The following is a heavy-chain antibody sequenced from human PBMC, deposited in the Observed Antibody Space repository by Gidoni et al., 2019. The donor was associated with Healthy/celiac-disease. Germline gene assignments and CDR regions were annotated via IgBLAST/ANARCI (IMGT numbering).Heavy chain of an antibody. CDR1: GFTFSSYA. CDR2: ISGSGGST. J-gene: IGHJ5*02. Sequence: EVLLVESGGGLVQPGGSLRLSCAASGFTFSSYAMGWVRQAPGKGLEWVSAISGSGGSTYYADSVKGRFTISRDNSKNTLYLQMNSLRAEDTAVYYCAKGESAAGRRKYNWFDPWGQGTLVTVSS. CDR3: AKGESAAGRRKYNWFDP. V-gene: IGHV3-23*04. D-gene: IGHD6-13*01.